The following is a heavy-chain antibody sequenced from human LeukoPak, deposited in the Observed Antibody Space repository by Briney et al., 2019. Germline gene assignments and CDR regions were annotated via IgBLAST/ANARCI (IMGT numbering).Heavy chain of an antibody. V-gene: IGHV1-69*06. Sequence: SVKVSCKASGGTFSSYAISWVRQAPGQGLEWMGGIIPIFGTANYAQKFQGRVTITADKSTSTAYMELSSLRSEDTAVYYCARGQRGYSGYDYWAFDIWGQGTMVTVSS. D-gene: IGHD5-12*01. CDR1: GGTFSSYA. J-gene: IGHJ3*02. CDR2: IIPIFGTA. CDR3: ARGQRGYSGYDYWAFDI.